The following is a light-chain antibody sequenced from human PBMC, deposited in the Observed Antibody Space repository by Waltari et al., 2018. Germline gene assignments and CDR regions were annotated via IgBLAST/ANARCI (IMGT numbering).Light chain of an antibody. CDR2: GKN. CDR1: RLRTYH. CDR3: YSRDSSANHRM. J-gene: IGLJ3*02. Sequence: SSELTQDPAVSVALGQTVRITCQGDRLRTYHATWFQQKPGQAPVLVVYGKNNRPSGIPDRFSGSNSGNTASLTITGAQAEDEADYYCYSRDSSANHRMFGGGTKLTVL. V-gene: IGLV3-19*01.